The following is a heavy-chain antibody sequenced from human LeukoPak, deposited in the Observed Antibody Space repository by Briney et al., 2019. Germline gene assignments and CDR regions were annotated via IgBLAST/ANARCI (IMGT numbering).Heavy chain of an antibody. Sequence: SETLSLTCTVSGGSISSYYWSWLRQPPGKGLEWIGYIYYSGSTNYNPSLKSRVTISVDTSKNQFSLKLSSVTAADTAVYYCAREGASYYYDSSGYSNYYYYYMDVWGKGTTVTVSS. CDR2: IYYSGST. CDR3: AREGASYYYDSSGYSNYYYYYMDV. V-gene: IGHV4-59*01. CDR1: GGSISSYY. J-gene: IGHJ6*03. D-gene: IGHD3-22*01.